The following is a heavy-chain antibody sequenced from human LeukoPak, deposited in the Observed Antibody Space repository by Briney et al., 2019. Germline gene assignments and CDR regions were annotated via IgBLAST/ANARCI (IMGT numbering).Heavy chain of an antibody. CDR1: GDSVSSNSAA. CDR2: TYYRSKWYN. J-gene: IGHJ4*02. Sequence: SQTLSLTCAISGDSVSSNSAAWNWIRQSPSRGLEWLGRTYYRSKWYNDYAVSVKSRITINPDTSKNQFSLQLNSVTPEDTAVYYCARADYDSWTGQLLYYFDYRGQGTLVTVSS. D-gene: IGHD3-9*01. CDR3: ARADYDSWTGQLLYYFDY. V-gene: IGHV6-1*01.